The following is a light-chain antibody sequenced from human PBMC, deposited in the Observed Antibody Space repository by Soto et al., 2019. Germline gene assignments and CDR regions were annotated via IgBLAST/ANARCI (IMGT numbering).Light chain of an antibody. CDR2: RNN. CDR1: SSNIGSNY. V-gene: IGLV1-47*01. Sequence: QFVLTQPPSASGTPGQRVTISCSGSSSNIGSNYVYWYHQLPGTAPKLVIYRNNQRPSGVPDRFSGSKSGTSASLVISGLQSEDEADYYCATWDDSLHVCVFGGGTKLTVL. CDR3: ATWDDSLHVCV. J-gene: IGLJ3*02.